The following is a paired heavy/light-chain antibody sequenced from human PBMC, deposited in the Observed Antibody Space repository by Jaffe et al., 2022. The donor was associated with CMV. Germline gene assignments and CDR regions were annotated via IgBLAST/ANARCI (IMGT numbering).Light chain of an antibody. V-gene: IGKV4-1*01. J-gene: IGKJ1*01. CDR1: QSVLYSSNNKNY. CDR3: QQYYSTAWT. CDR2: WAS. Sequence: DIVMTQSPDSLAVSLGERATINCKSSQSVLYSSNNKNYLAWYQQKPGQPPKMLIYWASARESGVPDRFSGSGSGTDFTLTISSLQAEDVAVYYCQQYYSTAWTFGQGTKVEIK.
Heavy chain of an antibody. D-gene: IGHD1-20*01. CDR1: GFTFSDYY. J-gene: IGHJ4*02. Sequence: QVQLVESGGGLVKPGGSLRLSCAASGFTFSDYYMSWIRQAPGKGLECVSYIKSSNNFTKYADSVKGRFTISRDNAKNSLYLQMNSLRAEDTAVYYCAAASAASITGTVLDCWGQGTLVTVSS. V-gene: IGHV3-11*06. CDR3: AAASAASITGTVLDC. CDR2: IKSSNNFT.